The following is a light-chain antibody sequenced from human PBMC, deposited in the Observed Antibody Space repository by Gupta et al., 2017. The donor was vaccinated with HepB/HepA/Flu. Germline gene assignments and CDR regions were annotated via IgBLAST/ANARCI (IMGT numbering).Light chain of an antibody. J-gene: IGKJ4*01. CDR3: QQYEDWSPLS. CDR1: QSVRIN. CDR2: GAS. V-gene: IGKV3-15*01. Sequence: EIVMTQSPATLSVSPGERATLSCRASQSVRINLGWYQQIPGQPPRLLIYGASTRDAGIPDRFSGSGYGTEFTLTISSRQSEDFAVYYCQQYEDWSPLSFGGGTKVAIK.